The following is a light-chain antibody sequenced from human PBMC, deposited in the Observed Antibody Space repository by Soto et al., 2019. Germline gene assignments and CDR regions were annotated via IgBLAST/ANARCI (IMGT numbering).Light chain of an antibody. CDR3: HQYGSSPFT. CDR2: GAS. CDR1: QSLRSNF. Sequence: EIVLTQSPGTLSLSPGERATLSCRASQSLRSNFSVWYQQKPGQAPRLLIYGASSRATGIPDRFTGSGSGTDFTLTISRLEPEDFAVYYCHQYGSSPFTFGQGTRLEIK. J-gene: IGKJ5*01. V-gene: IGKV3-20*01.